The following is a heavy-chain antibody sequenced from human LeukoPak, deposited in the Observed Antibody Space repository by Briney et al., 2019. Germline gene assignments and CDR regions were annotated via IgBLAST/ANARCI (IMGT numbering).Heavy chain of an antibody. V-gene: IGHV4-59*01. CDR3: ARGRSNYYGMDV. CDR1: DGSINSYY. Sequence: PSETLSLTCSVSDGSINSYYWNWIRRPPGKGLEWIGYIYYNGNINYSPSLKSRVTMSVDTSKNLFSLKVSSVTAADTAVYYCARGRSNYYGMDVWGRGTTVTVSS. J-gene: IGHJ6*02. D-gene: IGHD1-26*01. CDR2: IYYNGNI.